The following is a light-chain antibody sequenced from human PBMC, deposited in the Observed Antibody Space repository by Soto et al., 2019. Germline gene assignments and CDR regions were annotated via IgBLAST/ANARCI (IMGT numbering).Light chain of an antibody. CDR2: GNS. V-gene: IGLV1-40*01. J-gene: IGLJ3*02. CDR3: QSYDSSLSAWV. Sequence: QAVVTQPPSVSGAPGQRVTISCTESSSNIGAGYDVHWYQQLPGTAPKLLIYGNSNRPSGVPDRFSGSKSGTSASLVITGLQAEDEADYYCQSYDSSLSAWVFGGGTKLTVL. CDR1: SSNIGAGYD.